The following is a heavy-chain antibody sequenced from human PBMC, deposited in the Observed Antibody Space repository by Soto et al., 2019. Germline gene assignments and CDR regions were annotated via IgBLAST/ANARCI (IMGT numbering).Heavy chain of an antibody. D-gene: IGHD6-19*01. CDR2: MSFDGNNN. CDR1: EFSLSDYA. Sequence: QVQLVESGGGVVQPGRSLRLSCAASEFSLSDYAIHWVRQAPGKGLEWVAIMSFDGNNNYYADSVRGRFTISRDNSKNTLFLQMNSLRAEETAMYYCARDGGGWKIGAFDIWGQGTMVTVSS. CDR3: ARDGGGWKIGAFDI. J-gene: IGHJ3*02. V-gene: IGHV3-30-3*01.